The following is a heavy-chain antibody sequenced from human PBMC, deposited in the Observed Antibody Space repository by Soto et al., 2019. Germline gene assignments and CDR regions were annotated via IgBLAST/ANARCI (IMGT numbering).Heavy chain of an antibody. D-gene: IGHD3-16*01. Sequence: QVQLVQSGAEVKKPGASVKVSCKLSGNTLTELSIHWVRQAPGKGLEWMGAFDPEERETIYSQQFQGRVTMTQDTSTDPAYMQLTSLRHEDTAVYYCAADLAIADSDYWGQGTLVTVSS. CDR3: AADLAIADSDY. CDR1: GNTLTELS. V-gene: IGHV1-24*01. J-gene: IGHJ4*02. CDR2: FDPEERET.